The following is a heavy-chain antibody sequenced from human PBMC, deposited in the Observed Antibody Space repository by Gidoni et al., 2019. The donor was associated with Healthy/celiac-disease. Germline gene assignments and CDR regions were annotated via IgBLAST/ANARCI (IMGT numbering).Heavy chain of an antibody. CDR1: GGSLSSSSYY. CDR3: ARKGQSSGWYNDYYYGMDV. CDR2: IYYSGST. Sequence: QLQLQESGPGLVKPSETLSLTCTVSGGSLSSSSYYGGWIRQPPGKGLEWIGSIYYSGSTYYHPSLKSRVTISVDTSKNQFSLKLSSVTAADTAVYYCARKGQSSGWYNDYYYGMDVWGQGTTVTVSS. J-gene: IGHJ6*02. D-gene: IGHD6-19*01. V-gene: IGHV4-39*07.